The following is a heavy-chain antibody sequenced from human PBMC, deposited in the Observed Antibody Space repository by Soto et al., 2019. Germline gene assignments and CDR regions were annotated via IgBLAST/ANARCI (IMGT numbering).Heavy chain of an antibody. CDR2: IKQDGSEK. CDR3: ARGSGYYDSSGYYYDY. J-gene: IGHJ4*02. Sequence: GSLRLSCAASGFTFSSYWMSWVRQAPGKGLEWVANIKQDGSEKYYVDSVKGRFTISRDNAKNSLYLQMNSLRAEDTAVYYCARGSGYYDSSGYYYDYWGQGTLVTVSS. D-gene: IGHD3-22*01. V-gene: IGHV3-7*03. CDR1: GFTFSSYW.